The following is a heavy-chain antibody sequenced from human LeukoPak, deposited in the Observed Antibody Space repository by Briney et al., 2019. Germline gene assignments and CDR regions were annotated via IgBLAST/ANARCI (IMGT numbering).Heavy chain of an antibody. CDR2: VYYRGGP. CDR1: RGSISSGDYY. V-gene: IGHV4-30-4*01. Sequence: SETLSLTCTVSRGSISSGDYYWSWIRQPPGKCLEWGGWVYYRGGPYYSPSLKSRVTISVDTSKNQFSLNLSSVTAADTAGYYCASLATTVTKGIDYWGQGTLVTVSS. J-gene: IGHJ4*02. CDR3: ASLATTVTKGIDY. D-gene: IGHD4-17*01.